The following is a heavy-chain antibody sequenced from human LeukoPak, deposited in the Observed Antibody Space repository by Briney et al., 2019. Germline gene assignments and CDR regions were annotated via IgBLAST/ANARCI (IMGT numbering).Heavy chain of an antibody. CDR1: GYTFTGYY. CDR2: INLNSGGT. J-gene: IGHJ5*02. D-gene: IGHD3-3*01. CDR3: ARAFWSGCYIGWFDP. V-gene: IGHV1-2*02. Sequence: ASVKVSCKASGYTFTGYYMHWVRQAPGQGLEWMGWINLNSGGTNYAQKFQGRVTMTRDTSISTAYMELSRLRSDDTAVYYCARAFWSGCYIGWFDPWGQGTLVTVSS.